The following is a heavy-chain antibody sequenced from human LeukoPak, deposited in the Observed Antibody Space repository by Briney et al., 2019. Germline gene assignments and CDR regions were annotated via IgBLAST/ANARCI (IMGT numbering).Heavy chain of an antibody. D-gene: IGHD3-3*01. CDR2: IYYSGST. CDR3: ARDQGGGYYPGYFDY. Sequence: SETLSLTCAVYGGSFSGYYWSWIRQPPGKGLGWIGYIYYSGSTYYNPSLKSRVTISVDTSKNQFSLKLSSVTAADTAVYYCARDQGGGYYPGYFDYWGQGTLVTVSS. J-gene: IGHJ4*02. V-gene: IGHV4-30-4*08. CDR1: GGSFSGYY.